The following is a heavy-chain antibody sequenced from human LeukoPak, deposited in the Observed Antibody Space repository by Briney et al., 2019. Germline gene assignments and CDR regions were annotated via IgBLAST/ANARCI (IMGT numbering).Heavy chain of an antibody. D-gene: IGHD3-16*01. CDR2: IKEDGSEK. Sequence: GGSLRLXCAASGFTSSTSWMSWVRRAPGKGLEWVANIKEDGSEKWYMDSVKGRFTISRDNAKNSLYLQMNSLRAEDTAVFYCAKGDYFDYWGQGTLVTVSS. CDR1: GFTSSTSW. V-gene: IGHV3-7*01. CDR3: AKGDYFDY. J-gene: IGHJ4*02.